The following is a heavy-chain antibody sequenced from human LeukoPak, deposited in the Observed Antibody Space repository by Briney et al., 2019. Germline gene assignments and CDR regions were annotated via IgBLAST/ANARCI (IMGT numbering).Heavy chain of an antibody. D-gene: IGHD3-3*01. Sequence: GGSLRLSCAGSGFTFSSYGMNWVRQAPGEGLEWVSSITGSSDNIYYADSVKGRFTISRDNAKNSLYLQMYSLRAEDTAVYYCVVTIFGVVFWGQGTLVTVSS. CDR3: VVTIFGVVF. J-gene: IGHJ4*02. CDR1: GFTFSSYG. V-gene: IGHV3-21*01. CDR2: ITGSSDNI.